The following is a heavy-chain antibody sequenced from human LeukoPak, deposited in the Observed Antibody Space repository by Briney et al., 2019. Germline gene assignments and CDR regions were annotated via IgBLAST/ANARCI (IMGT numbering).Heavy chain of an antibody. CDR3: ARAESPSTYCSSTSCYYFDY. D-gene: IGHD2-2*01. J-gene: IGHJ4*02. V-gene: IGHV1-69*13. CDR1: GGTFSSYA. Sequence: SVKVSCKASGGTFSSYAISWVRQAPGQGLEWMGGIIPIFGTANYAQKLQGRVTITADESTSTAYMELSSLRSEDTAVYYCARAESPSTYCSSTSCYYFDYWGQGTLVTVSS. CDR2: IIPIFGTA.